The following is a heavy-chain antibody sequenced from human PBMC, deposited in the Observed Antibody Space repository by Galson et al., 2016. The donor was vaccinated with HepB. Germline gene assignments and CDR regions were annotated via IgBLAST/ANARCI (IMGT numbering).Heavy chain of an antibody. V-gene: IGHV4-31*02. CDR3: ARAYSRTWLAPGGFDS. D-gene: IGHD2-2*01. J-gene: IGHJ4*02. CDR2: IYYSGTT. CDR1: SISTRNYY. Sequence: SISTRNYYWSWLRQHPGKGLEWIGYIYYSGTTYYKPSLKSRVTISMDTSKNQFSLNLTSVSAADTAIYSCARAYSRTWLAPGGFDSWGQGTLVTVSS.